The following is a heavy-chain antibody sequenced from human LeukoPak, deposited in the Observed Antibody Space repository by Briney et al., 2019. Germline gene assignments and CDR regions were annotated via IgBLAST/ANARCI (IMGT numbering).Heavy chain of an antibody. D-gene: IGHD3-10*01. CDR1: GFTFNDYA. J-gene: IGHJ5*02. V-gene: IGHV3-30*18. CDR2: ISYDGSNK. CDR3: AKDYYGSGATPEA. Sequence: PGRSLRLSCAASGFTFNDYAMHWVRQAPGKGLEWASDISYDGSNKYYADSVKGRFTISRGNSKNTLYLQMNSQRAEDTAVYYCAKDYYGSGATPEAWGQGTLVTVSS.